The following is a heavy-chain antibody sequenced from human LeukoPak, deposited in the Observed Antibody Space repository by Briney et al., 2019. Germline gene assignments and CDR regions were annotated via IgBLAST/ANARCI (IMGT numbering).Heavy chain of an antibody. CDR1: GFTFSSYW. CDR2: IKQDGSEK. J-gene: IGHJ3*02. D-gene: IGHD3-22*01. Sequence: PGGSLRLSCAASGFTFSSYWMSWVRQAPGKGLEWVANIKQDGSEKYYVDSVKGRFTISRDNAKNSLYLQMNSLRAEDTAVYYCARDQIPYYCDSSGYSDAFDIWGQGTMVTVSS. CDR3: ARDQIPYYCDSSGYSDAFDI. V-gene: IGHV3-7*01.